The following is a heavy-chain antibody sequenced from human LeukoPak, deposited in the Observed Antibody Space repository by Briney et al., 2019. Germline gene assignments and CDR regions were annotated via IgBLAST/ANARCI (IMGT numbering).Heavy chain of an antibody. CDR2: ISGSGGST. Sequence: GGSLRLSCAGSGFTFSSYAMSWVRQAPGKGLEWVSSISGSGGSTYYADSVKGRFTISRDNSKNTLYLQMNSLRAEDTAVYYCAKRDYSNYNLDYWGQGTLVTVSS. CDR1: GFTFSSYA. V-gene: IGHV3-23*01. CDR3: AKRDYSNYNLDY. D-gene: IGHD4-11*01. J-gene: IGHJ4*02.